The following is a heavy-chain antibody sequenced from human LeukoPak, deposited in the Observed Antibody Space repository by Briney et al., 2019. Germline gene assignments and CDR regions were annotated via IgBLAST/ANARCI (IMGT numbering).Heavy chain of an antibody. J-gene: IGHJ4*02. CDR3: ATWNYATGGFDY. Sequence: SETLSLTCTVSGGSISSYYWGWVRQPPGKGLEWMGYIYYSGSTNYSPSLMSGVTILGDKSTNHVSLKLSSVTAADTAVYYCATWNYATGGFDYWGQGTLVTVSS. V-gene: IGHV4-59*01. D-gene: IGHD1-7*01. CDR2: IYYSGST. CDR1: GGSISSYY.